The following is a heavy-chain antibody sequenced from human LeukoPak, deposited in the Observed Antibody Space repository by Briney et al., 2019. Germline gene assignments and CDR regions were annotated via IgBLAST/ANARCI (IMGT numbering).Heavy chain of an antibody. D-gene: IGHD6-13*01. V-gene: IGHV3-30*02. CDR1: GFTFSSYG. CDR3: AKPIAAAGGGFDY. J-gene: IGHJ4*02. Sequence: GGSLRLSCAASGFTFSSYGMHWVRQAPGKGLEWVAFIRYEGSNKYYADSVKGRFTISRDNSKNTLYLQMNSLRAEDTAVYYCAKPIAAAGGGFDYWGQGTLVTVSS. CDR2: IRYEGSNK.